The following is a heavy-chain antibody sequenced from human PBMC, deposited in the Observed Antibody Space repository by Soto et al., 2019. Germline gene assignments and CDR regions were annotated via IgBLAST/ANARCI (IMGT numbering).Heavy chain of an antibody. CDR2: IYYSGST. J-gene: IGHJ4*02. D-gene: IGHD2-21*01. Sequence: SETLSLTCTVSGGSISSSSYYWGWIRQPPGKGLEWIGSIYYSGSTYYNPSLKSRVTISVAPPKNHFYLNLSSVTAADTAVYYCARLGDHDWNSYFDYWGQGTLVTVSS. V-gene: IGHV4-39*01. CDR1: GGSISSSSYY. CDR3: ARLGDHDWNSYFDY.